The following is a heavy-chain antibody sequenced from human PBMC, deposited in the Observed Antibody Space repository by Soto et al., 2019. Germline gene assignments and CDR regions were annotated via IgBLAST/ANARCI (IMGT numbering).Heavy chain of an antibody. CDR2: MNPNSGNT. Sequence: ASVKVSCKASGYTFTSYDINWVRQATGQGLEWMGWMNPNSGNTGYAQKFQGRVTMTRNTSISTAYMELSSLRSEDTAVYYCARGLGYCSSTSCKKYYFDYWGQGTLVTVSS. D-gene: IGHD2-2*01. CDR3: ARGLGYCSSTSCKKYYFDY. CDR1: GYTFTSYD. J-gene: IGHJ4*02. V-gene: IGHV1-8*01.